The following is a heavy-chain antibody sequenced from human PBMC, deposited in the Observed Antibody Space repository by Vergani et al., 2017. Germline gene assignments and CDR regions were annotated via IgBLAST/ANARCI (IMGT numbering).Heavy chain of an antibody. J-gene: IGHJ4*02. Sequence: EVQLVESGGGLVQPGRSLRLSCAASGFTFDDYAMHWVRQAPGKGLEWVSGISWNSGSIGYADSVKGRFTISRDNSKNTLYLQMNSLRAEDTAVYYCAQAMFYYCSGSYYLGYWGQGTLVTVSS. CDR2: ISWNSGSI. CDR3: AQAMFYYCSGSYYLGY. CDR1: GFTFDDYA. V-gene: IGHV3-9*01. D-gene: IGHD3-10*01.